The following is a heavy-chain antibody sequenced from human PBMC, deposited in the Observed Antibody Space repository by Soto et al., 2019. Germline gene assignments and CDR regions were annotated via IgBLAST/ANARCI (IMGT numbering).Heavy chain of an antibody. V-gene: IGHV4-4*07. CDR2: IYSTGST. CDR3: GGGAAAEYFDY. J-gene: IGHJ4*02. Sequence: SETLSLTCTVSSGSFRTYYWSWIRQPAGKGLEWIGRIYSTGSTLHNPSLKSRITMSVDTSKNQFSLRLSSVNAADTAVYCWGGGAAAEYFDYWGQGTVVTVSS. D-gene: IGHD6-13*01. CDR1: SGSFRTYY.